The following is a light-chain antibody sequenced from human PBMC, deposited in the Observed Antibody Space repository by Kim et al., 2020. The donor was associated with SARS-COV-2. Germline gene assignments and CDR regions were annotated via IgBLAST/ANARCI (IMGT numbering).Light chain of an antibody. V-gene: IGKV3-20*01. CDR3: QQYGSSLPWT. CDR1: QSVSSSY. J-gene: IGKJ1*01. Sequence: PGERSPLSCRASQSVSSSYLAWYQQKPGQAPRLLIYGASSRATGIPDRFSGSGSGTDFTLTISRLEPEDFAVYYCQQYGSSLPWTFGQGTKVDIK. CDR2: GAS.